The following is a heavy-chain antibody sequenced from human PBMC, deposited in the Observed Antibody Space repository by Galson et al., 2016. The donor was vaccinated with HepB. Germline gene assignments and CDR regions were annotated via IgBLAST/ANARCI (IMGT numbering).Heavy chain of an antibody. V-gene: IGHV3-66*01. CDR3: ARDESAVGAMVKFDY. D-gene: IGHD1-26*01. J-gene: IGHJ4*02. CDR1: GFIVSSNY. Sequence: SLRLSCAASGFIVSSNYMSWVRQAPGKGLEWVSVIYSGGSTYYADSVKGRFTISRDNSKNTLYLQMNSLRAEDTAVYYCARDESAVGAMVKFDYWGQGTLVTVSA. CDR2: IYSGGST.